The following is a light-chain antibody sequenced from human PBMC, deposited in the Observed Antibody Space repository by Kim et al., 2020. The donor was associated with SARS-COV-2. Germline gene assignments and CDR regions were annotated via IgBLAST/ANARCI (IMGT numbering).Light chain of an antibody. V-gene: IGKV1-39*01. CDR1: ETINNY. J-gene: IGKJ1*01. Sequence: DIQLTQSPSALSASLGDRVTITCRTSETINNYLNWYQQKPGKAPKLLIYGASRLQSEVPSRFRGSGYGTYFSLTISSLQPEDFGTYYCQEILSSPWTFGQGTKVDIK. CDR3: QEILSSPWT. CDR2: GAS.